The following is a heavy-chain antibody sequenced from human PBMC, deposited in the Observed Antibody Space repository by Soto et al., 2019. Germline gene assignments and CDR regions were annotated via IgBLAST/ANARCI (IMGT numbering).Heavy chain of an antibody. CDR3: AVDSATVTTRRIAFDI. CDR2: ISSSGSTI. V-gene: IGHV3-11*01. Sequence: VQLVESGGGLVKPGGSLRLSCAASGFTFSDYYMSWIRQAPGKGLEWVSYISSSGSTIYYADSVKGRFTISRDNAKNSLYLQMNSLRAEDTAVYYCAVDSATVTTRRIAFDIWGQGTMVTVSS. CDR1: GFTFSDYY. J-gene: IGHJ3*02. D-gene: IGHD4-17*01.